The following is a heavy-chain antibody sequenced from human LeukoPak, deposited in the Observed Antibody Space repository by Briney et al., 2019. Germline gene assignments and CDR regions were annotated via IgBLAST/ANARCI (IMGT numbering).Heavy chain of an antibody. CDR2: ISDSSTTI. D-gene: IGHD1-14*01. J-gene: IGHJ4*02. CDR3: AKATGYLL. V-gene: IGHV3-48*01. Sequence: GGSLRLSCAASGFTFSSYNMNWVRQAPGKGLEWVSYISDSSTTIYYADSVKGRFTISRDNSENTLYLQMNSLRAEDTAVYYCAKATGYLLWGQGTLVTVSS. CDR1: GFTFSSYN.